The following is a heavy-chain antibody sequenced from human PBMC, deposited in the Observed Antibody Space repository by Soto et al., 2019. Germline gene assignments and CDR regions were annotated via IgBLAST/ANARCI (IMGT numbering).Heavy chain of an antibody. J-gene: IGHJ3*02. Sequence: GGSLRLSCAASGFTFSSYSMNWVRQAPGKGLEWVSSISSSSSYIYYADSVKGRFTISRDNAKNSLYLQMNSLRAEDTAVYYCARDQTMMGGIVVETFDIWGQGTMVTVSS. CDR3: ARDQTMMGGIVVETFDI. CDR2: ISSSSSYI. D-gene: IGHD3-22*01. V-gene: IGHV3-21*01. CDR1: GFTFSSYS.